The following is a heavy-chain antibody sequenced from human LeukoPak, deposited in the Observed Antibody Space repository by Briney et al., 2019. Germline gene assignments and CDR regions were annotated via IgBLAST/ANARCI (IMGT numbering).Heavy chain of an antibody. J-gene: IGHJ6*02. Sequence: SETLSLTCTVSGGSISSYYWSWIRQPPGKGLEWIGYIYYSGSTNYNPSLKSRVTISVDTSKNQFSLKLSSVTAADTAVYYCARVTYYYYGMDVGGQGTTVTVSS. CDR3: ARVTYYYYGMDV. V-gene: IGHV4-59*01. CDR1: GGSISSYY. CDR2: IYYSGST.